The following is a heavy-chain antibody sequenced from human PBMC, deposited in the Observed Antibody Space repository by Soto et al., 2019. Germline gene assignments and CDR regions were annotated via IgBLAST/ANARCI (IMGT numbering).Heavy chain of an antibody. J-gene: IGHJ1*01. CDR3: ATLWGQD. V-gene: IGHV4-39*01. D-gene: IGHD3-10*01. Sequence: QLQLQESGPGLVKPSETLSLTCTVSGGSISSSSYYWGWIRQPPGKGLEWIGSIYYSGSTYYNPSPASPVTIPAATSQHQFSLKLTPWTAADTAVYYCATLWGQDWGQGTLVTVSS. CDR1: GGSISSSSYY. CDR2: IYYSGST.